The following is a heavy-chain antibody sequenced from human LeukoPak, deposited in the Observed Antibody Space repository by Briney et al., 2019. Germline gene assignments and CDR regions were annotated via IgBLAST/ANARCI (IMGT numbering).Heavy chain of an antibody. D-gene: IGHD3-22*01. CDR2: IFYRGGT. Sequence: SETLSLTCTVSSGSINTSNDYWGWIRQPPGKGLEWIGNIFYRGGTYYSPSLKSRVTISLDTSRNQFSLNLNSVTAADTAVYYCAKVRTMIAVAFDIWGQGTMVTVSS. CDR3: AKVRTMIAVAFDI. V-gene: IGHV4-39*07. CDR1: SGSINTSNDY. J-gene: IGHJ3*02.